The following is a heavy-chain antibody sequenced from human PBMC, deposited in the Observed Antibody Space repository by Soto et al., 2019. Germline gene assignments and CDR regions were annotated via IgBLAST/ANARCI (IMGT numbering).Heavy chain of an antibody. CDR1: GGSISSYY. V-gene: IGHV4-59*01. J-gene: IGHJ5*02. CDR3: AREKWFDP. Sequence: SETLSLTCTVSGGSISSYYWSWIRQPPGKGLEWIGYIYYSGSTNYNPSLKSRVTISVDTSKNQFSLKLSSVAAADTAVYYCAREKWFDPWGQGTLVTVSS. CDR2: IYYSGST.